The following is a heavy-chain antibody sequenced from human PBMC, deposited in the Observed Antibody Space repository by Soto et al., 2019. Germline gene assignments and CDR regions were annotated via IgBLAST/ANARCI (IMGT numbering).Heavy chain of an antibody. CDR2: IYYSGST. Sequence: PSETLSLTCTVSGGSISSYYWSWIRQPPGKGLGWIGYIYYSGSTNYNPSLKSRVTISVDTSKNQFSLKLSSVTAADTAVYYCARDRPEQQLNYGMDVWGQGTTVTVSS. V-gene: IGHV4-59*01. CDR3: ARDRPEQQLNYGMDV. CDR1: GGSISSYY. D-gene: IGHD6-13*01. J-gene: IGHJ6*02.